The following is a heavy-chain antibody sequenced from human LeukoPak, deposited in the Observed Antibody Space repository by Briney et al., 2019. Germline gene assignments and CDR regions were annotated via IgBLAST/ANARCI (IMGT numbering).Heavy chain of an antibody. J-gene: IGHJ4*02. CDR2: IKQDGSEK. CDR1: GFTSSTYW. Sequence: GGSLRISCAASGFTSSTYWMTWVRQSPGKGLEWVANIKQDGSEKYYVDSVRGRFTISRDNTKNSLYLQMNSLRAEDTALYYCVSSNSGWYYFDYWGQGTPVTVSS. CDR3: VSSNSGWYYFDY. D-gene: IGHD6-19*01. V-gene: IGHV3-7*01.